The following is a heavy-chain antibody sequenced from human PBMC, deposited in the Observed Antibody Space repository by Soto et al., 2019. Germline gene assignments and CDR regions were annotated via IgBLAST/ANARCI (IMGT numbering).Heavy chain of an antibody. Sequence: PGGSLRLSCKASGFSFSSYGMHWIRQAPGKGLEWLAIIWNDGSNEYYADSVKGRFTISRDNSKNTLYLQMNNLRAEDTAVYFCDTYHSDSGGYSEYWGQGTLVTVSS. CDR1: GFSFSSYG. D-gene: IGHD3-22*01. J-gene: IGHJ4*02. V-gene: IGHV3-33*01. CDR2: IWNDGSNE. CDR3: DTYHSDSGGYSEY.